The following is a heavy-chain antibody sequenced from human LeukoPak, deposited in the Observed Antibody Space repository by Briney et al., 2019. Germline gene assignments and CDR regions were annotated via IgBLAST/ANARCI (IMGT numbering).Heavy chain of an antibody. CDR3: AKVPSPNYYDSSGFDY. CDR2: ISGSGGST. V-gene: IGHV3-23*01. CDR1: GFTFSSYA. J-gene: IGHJ4*02. D-gene: IGHD3-22*01. Sequence: PGGSLRLSCVASGFTFSSYAMSWVRQAPGKGLEWVSAISGSGGSTYYADSVKGRFTISRDNSKNTLYLQMNSLRAEDTAVYYCAKVPSPNYYDSSGFDYWGQGTLVTVSS.